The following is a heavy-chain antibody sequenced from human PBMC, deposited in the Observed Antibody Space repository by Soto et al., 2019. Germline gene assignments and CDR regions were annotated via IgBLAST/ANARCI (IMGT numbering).Heavy chain of an antibody. CDR1: GFTFISYA. V-gene: IGHV3-23*01. D-gene: IGHD6-6*01. CDR2: ISGSGGST. CDR3: AKDRVEYSSSSGWFDP. J-gene: IGHJ5*02. Sequence: GSLRLSCAASGFTFISYAIIWSGHSAFKGLEWVSAISGSGGSTYYADSVKGRFTISRDNSKNTLYLQMNSLRAEDTAVYYCAKDRVEYSSSSGWFDPWGQGTLVTVSS.